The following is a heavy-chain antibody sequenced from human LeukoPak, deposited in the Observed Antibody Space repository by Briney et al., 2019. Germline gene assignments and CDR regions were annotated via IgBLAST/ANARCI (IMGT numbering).Heavy chain of an antibody. CDR3: ARLGYCSGGSCYSDAFDI. CDR2: IYSGGST. V-gene: IGHV3-66*04. J-gene: IGHJ3*02. D-gene: IGHD2-15*01. Sequence: EGSLRLSCAVSGFTVSGNCMSWVRQAPGKGLEWVSLIYSGGSTYYADSVKGRFTISRDNSKNTLYLQMNSLRAEDTAVYYCARLGYCSGGSCYSDAFDIWGQGTMVTVSS. CDR1: GFTVSGNC.